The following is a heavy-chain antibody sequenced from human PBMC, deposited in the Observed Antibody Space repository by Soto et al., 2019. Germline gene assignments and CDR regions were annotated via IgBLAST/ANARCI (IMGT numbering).Heavy chain of an antibody. V-gene: IGHV3-48*01. D-gene: IGHD6-19*01. CDR3: ARDLGWAFDS. Sequence: EVQLVESGGGSVQPGGSLRRSCAASGFTFSTFSMNWVRQAPGRGLEWISYFSGGGRTISYADSVKSRFTISRDNAKNSLYLQMDSLTAEDTAVYCFARDLGWAFDSWGQGTLVTVSS. CDR2: FSGGGRTI. J-gene: IGHJ4*02. CDR1: GFTFSTFS.